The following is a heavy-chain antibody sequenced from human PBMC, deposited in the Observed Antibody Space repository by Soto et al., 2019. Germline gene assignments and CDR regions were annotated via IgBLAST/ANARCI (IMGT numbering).Heavy chain of an antibody. D-gene: IGHD3-10*01. CDR1: GYTFTSYG. CDR2: ISAYNGNT. J-gene: IGHJ4*02. Sequence: ASVKVSCKASGYTFTSYGISWVRQAPGQGLEWMGWISAYNGNTNYAQKLQGRVTMTTDTSTSTAYMELRSLRSDDTAVYYCARVGRLYYYGSGSYSPDYWGQGTLVTVSS. CDR3: ARVGRLYYYGSGSYSPDY. V-gene: IGHV1-18*01.